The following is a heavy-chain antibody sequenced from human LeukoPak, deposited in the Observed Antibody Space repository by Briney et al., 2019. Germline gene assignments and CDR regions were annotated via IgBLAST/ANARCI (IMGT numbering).Heavy chain of an antibody. CDR3: ARGRLGWLQFLDY. CDR1: GGSISSGSYY. J-gene: IGHJ4*02. Sequence: PSETLSLTCTVSGGSISSGSYYWSWIRQPAGKGLEWIGRIYTSGSTNYNPSLKSRVTISVDTSKNQFSLKLSSVTAADTAVYYCARGRLGWLQFLDYWGQGTLVTVSS. D-gene: IGHD5-24*01. V-gene: IGHV4-61*02. CDR2: IYTSGST.